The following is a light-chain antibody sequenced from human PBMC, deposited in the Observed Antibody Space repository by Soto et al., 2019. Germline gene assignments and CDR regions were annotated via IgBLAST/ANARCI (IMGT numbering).Light chain of an antibody. J-gene: IGKJ5*01. CDR1: QSVTSNY. V-gene: IGKV3-20*01. CDR3: PQYGSSPIP. CDR2: GAS. Sequence: TVLTQSPGTLSLSPGERATLSCRASQSVTSNYLAWYQQKPGQAPRLLIYGASSRATGIPSRFSGSGSGTDFTLTVSRLEPEDFAVYYCPQYGSSPIPVGQGTRLEIK.